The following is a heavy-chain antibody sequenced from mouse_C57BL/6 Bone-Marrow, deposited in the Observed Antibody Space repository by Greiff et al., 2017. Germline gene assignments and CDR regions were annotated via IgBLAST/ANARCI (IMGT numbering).Heavy chain of an antibody. J-gene: IGHJ4*01. Sequence: EVKLVESGGGLVQPGGSLKLSCAASGFTFSDYGMAWVRQAPRKGPEWVAFISNLAYSIYYADTVTGRFTISRENAKNTLYLERSSLRSEDTAMYYCARRNWEGLHYYSMDYWGQGTSVTVSS. CDR1: GFTFSDYG. CDR3: ARRNWEGLHYYSMDY. CDR2: ISNLAYSI. D-gene: IGHD4-1*01. V-gene: IGHV5-15*01.